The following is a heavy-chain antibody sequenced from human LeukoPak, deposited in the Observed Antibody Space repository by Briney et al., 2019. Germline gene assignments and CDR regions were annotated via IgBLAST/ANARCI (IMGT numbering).Heavy chain of an antibody. V-gene: IGHV4-34*01. J-gene: IGHJ4*02. CDR1: GGSFSGYY. D-gene: IGHD3-16*02. CDR2: INHSGST. Sequence: SETLSLTCDVYGGSFSGYYWSWIRQPPRKGLEWIGEINHSGSTNYNPSLKSRVTISVDTSKNQFSLKLSSVTAADTGVYYCARTNYDYVWGSYRQTHFDYWGQGTLVTVSS. CDR3: ARTNYDYVWGSYRQTHFDY.